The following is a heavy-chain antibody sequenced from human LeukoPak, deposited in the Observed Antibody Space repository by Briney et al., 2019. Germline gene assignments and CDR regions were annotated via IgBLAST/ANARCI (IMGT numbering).Heavy chain of an antibody. CDR3: AIDPPHYYYSSGDAFDI. CDR2: IIPIFGTA. D-gene: IGHD3-22*01. Sequence: GASVKVSCKASGGTFSSYAIIWVRQAPGHGLEWMGGIIPIFGTANYAQKFQGRVTITADESTSTAYMELSSLRSEDTAVYYCAIDPPHYYYSSGDAFDIWGQGTMVTVSS. J-gene: IGHJ3*02. CDR1: GGTFSSYA. V-gene: IGHV1-69*13.